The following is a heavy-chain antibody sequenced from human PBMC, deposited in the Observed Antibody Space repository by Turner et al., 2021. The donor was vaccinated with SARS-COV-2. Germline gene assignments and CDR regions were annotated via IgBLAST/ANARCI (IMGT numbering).Heavy chain of an antibody. D-gene: IGHD3-10*02. J-gene: IGHJ6*02. CDR2: IDKSGIT. CDR3: ARAALFAAPSGLDV. V-gene: IGHV4-34*01. CDR1: GGSFSAYY. Sequence: VQLQQWGAGLLRSSETLSLTCGVQGGSFSAYYWTWIRQIPGKGLEWIGQIDKSGITNYNPSLQSRVTISRDTSKNHLSLNLTSVTAADTAVYYCARAALFAAPSGLDVWGPGATVIVSS.